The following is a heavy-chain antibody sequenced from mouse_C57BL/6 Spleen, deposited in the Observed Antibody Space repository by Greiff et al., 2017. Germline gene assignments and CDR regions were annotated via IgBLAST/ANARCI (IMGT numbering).Heavy chain of an antibody. V-gene: IGHV1-72*01. CDR1: GYTFTSYW. CDR2: IDPNSGGP. D-gene: IGHD1-1*01. CDR3: ARSEELFQYYCDY. Sequence: QVQLQQPGAELVKPGASVKLSCKASGYTFTSYWMHWVKQRPGRGLEWIGRIDPNSGGPKYNEKFKSKATLTVDKPSSTAYMQRSSLTSEDSAVYDCARSEELFQYYCDYWGQGTTLTVSS. J-gene: IGHJ2*01.